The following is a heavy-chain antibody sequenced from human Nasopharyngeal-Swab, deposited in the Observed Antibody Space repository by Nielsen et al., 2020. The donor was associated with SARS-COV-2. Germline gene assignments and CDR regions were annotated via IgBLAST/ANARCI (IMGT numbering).Heavy chain of an antibody. J-gene: IGHJ4*02. D-gene: IGHD6-19*01. CDR1: GFTFSSYA. CDR3: EREKEREGESSGWYGL. Sequence: GGSLRLSCAASGFTFSSYAMSWVRQAPGKGLEWVSAIRGSGGSTYYADSVKGRFTISRDNSKNTLYLQMNSLRAEEKAGEEGEREKEREGESSGWYGLGGQGTLVTVSS. V-gene: IGHV3-23*01. CDR2: IRGSGGST.